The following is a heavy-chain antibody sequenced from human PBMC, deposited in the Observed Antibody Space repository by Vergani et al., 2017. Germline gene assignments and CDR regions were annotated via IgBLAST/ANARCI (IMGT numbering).Heavy chain of an antibody. D-gene: IGHD3-10*01. Sequence: EVQLVESGGGVVQPGGSLRLSCAASGFTFDDYAMHWVRQAPGKGLEWVSLISGDGGSTYYADSVKGRFTISRDNSKNSLYLQMNSRRTEDTALYYCAKEKPPPYYYGSGMDYWGQGTLVTVSS. CDR2: ISGDGGST. V-gene: IGHV3-43*02. J-gene: IGHJ4*02. CDR3: AKEKPPPYYYGSGMDY. CDR1: GFTFDDYA.